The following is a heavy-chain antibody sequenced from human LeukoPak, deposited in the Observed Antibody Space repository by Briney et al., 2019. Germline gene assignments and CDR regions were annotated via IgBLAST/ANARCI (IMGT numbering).Heavy chain of an antibody. D-gene: IGHD5-24*01. CDR3: ARQALGGYNDY. J-gene: IGHJ4*02. CDR2: IYPGDSDS. Sequence: GESLKISCKGSGYSFTTYWIGWVRQMPGKGLEWMGIIYPGDSDSRYSPSFQGQVTISADQSINTAYLQWSSLKASDTAIYYCARQALGGYNDYWGQGTLVTVSS. CDR1: GYSFTTYW. V-gene: IGHV5-51*01.